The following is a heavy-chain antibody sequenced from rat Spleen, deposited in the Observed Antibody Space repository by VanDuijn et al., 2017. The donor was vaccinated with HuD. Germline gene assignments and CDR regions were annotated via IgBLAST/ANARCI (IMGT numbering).Heavy chain of an antibody. Sequence: VKLVEFGGGLVQPGRSLKLSCAASGFTFSNAAMYWVRQAPGKGLEWVARIRTKSNNYATYYADSVKGRFTISRDDSKSMVYLQMDNLKTEDTAMYYCTAVGEDWGQGTLVTVSS. CDR3: TAVGED. CDR1: GFTFSNAA. J-gene: IGHJ3*01. CDR2: IRTKSNNYAT. V-gene: IGHV10-5*01. D-gene: IGHD1-1*01.